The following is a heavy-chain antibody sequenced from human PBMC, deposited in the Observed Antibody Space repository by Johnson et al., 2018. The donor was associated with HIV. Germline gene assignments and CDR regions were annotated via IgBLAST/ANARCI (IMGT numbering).Heavy chain of an antibody. CDR1: GFPFSSFA. V-gene: IGHV3-30-3*01. CDR2: LSSALSNQ. CDR3: AREPGIAVAGTDACDV. D-gene: IGHD6-19*01. Sequence: QVQLVESGGGLVQPGMSLRLSCAASGFPFSSFAMHWVRQAPGMGLDWVAVLSSALSNQYFPACVQGRFPISRDNSKNTLYLQMNSLSAEDTAVYDCAREPGIAVAGTDACDVWGQGTMVTVSP. J-gene: IGHJ3*01.